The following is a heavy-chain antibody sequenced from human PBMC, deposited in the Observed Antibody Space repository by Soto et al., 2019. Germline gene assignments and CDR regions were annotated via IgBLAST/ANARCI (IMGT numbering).Heavy chain of an antibody. V-gene: IGHV3-72*01. CDR1: GFTFSDHY. CDR2: IRNKANSYTT. Sequence: EVQLVESGGGLVQPGGSLRLSCAVSGFTFSDHYMDWVRQAPGKGLEWVGHIRNKANSYTTEYAASVRGRFTISRDDSKNSVYLHMNSLITEDTAVYYCATGSGADYPFDIWGQGTMVTVSS. D-gene: IGHD3-3*01. CDR3: ATGSGADYPFDI. J-gene: IGHJ3*02.